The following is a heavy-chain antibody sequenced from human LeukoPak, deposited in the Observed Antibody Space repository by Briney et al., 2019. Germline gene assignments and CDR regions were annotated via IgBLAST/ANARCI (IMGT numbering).Heavy chain of an antibody. J-gene: IGHJ4*02. Sequence: PSETLSLTCAVYGGPFSGYYWSWIRQPPGKGLEWIGYIYYSGSTNYNPSLKSRVTISVDTSKNQFSLKLSSVTAADTAVYFCARHPFATPFDYWGPGTLVTVSS. V-gene: IGHV4-59*08. D-gene: IGHD2-15*01. CDR3: ARHPFATPFDY. CDR2: IYYSGST. CDR1: GGPFSGYY.